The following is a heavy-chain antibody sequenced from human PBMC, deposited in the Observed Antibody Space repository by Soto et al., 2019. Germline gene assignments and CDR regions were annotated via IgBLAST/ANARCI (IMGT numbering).Heavy chain of an antibody. Sequence: QLQLQESGSGLVKPSQTLSLTCAVSGGSISSGGYSWSWIRQPPGKGLEWIGYIYQSGSTYYTPSLXLXXTISVDRSKSQFSLKLSSVTAADTAVYYCARPPDIWGQGTMVTVSS. V-gene: IGHV4-30-2*01. CDR3: ARPPDI. CDR2: IYQSGST. CDR1: GGSISSGGYS. J-gene: IGHJ3*02.